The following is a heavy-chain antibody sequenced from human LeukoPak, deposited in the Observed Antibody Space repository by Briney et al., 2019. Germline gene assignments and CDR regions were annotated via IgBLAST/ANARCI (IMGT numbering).Heavy chain of an antibody. D-gene: IGHD3-16*02. V-gene: IGHV4-39*01. Sequence: SETLSLTCTVSGASITSESSYWGWIHQPPGKGFQWIGGLVYDGSAHYNPSLQSHVSISADTSNNQFSLKLASVTASDTGAYFCARAPSYRRYSYHSWGQGTLVTVSS. CDR3: ARAPSYRRYSYHS. CDR2: LVYDGSA. J-gene: IGHJ4*02. CDR1: GASITSESSY.